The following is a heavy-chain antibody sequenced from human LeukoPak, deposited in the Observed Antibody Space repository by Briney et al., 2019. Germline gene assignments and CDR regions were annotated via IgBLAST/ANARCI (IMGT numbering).Heavy chain of an antibody. D-gene: IGHD6-13*01. V-gene: IGHV1-69*05. CDR3: ARIRRDSSSWSYYFDY. CDR2: IIPIFGTA. CDR1: GDTFSSYT. Sequence: SVKVSCKASGDTFSSYTVSWVRQAPGRGLEWMGGIIPIFGTANYAQKFQGRGTITTDESTSTAYMELSSLRSEDTAVYYCARIRRDSSSWSYYFDYWGQGTLVIVSS. J-gene: IGHJ4*02.